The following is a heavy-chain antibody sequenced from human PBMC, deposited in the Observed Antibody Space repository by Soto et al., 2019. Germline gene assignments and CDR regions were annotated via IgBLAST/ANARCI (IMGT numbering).Heavy chain of an antibody. V-gene: IGHV2-5*02. Sequence: QITLKESGPTLVKPTQTLTLTCTFSGFSLTTRGVGVGWIRQPPGKALEWLALIYWDDDEGYSPSLKSRLTITKDTSKNQVVLTMPNMDPVDTATYYCAHRPRGYSCHFDYGGKSTLFTVS. CDR2: IYWDDDE. J-gene: IGHJ4*02. CDR1: GFSLTTRGVG. D-gene: IGHD5-18*01. CDR3: AHRPRGYSCHFDY.